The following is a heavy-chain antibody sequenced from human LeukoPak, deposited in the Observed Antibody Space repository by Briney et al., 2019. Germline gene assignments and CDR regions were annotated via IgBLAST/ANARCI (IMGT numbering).Heavy chain of an antibody. J-gene: IGHJ4*02. CDR2: IYTGGRT. D-gene: IGHD6-19*01. CDR1: GFTVSANY. V-gene: IGHV3-66*01. CDR3: ARGGSGWFSDD. Sequence: GGSLRLSCAASGFTVSANYMSWVRQAPGKGLGWVSVIYTGGRTYYADSVKGRFTISRDNSKNTLYLQMNSLRAEDTAVYYCARGGSGWFSDDWGQGTLVTVSS.